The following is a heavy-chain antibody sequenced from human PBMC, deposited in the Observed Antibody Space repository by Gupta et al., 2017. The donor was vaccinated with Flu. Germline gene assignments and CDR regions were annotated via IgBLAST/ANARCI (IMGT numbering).Heavy chain of an antibody. CDR2: MNSGGDGV. D-gene: IGHD1-26*01. J-gene: IGHJ3*02. Sequence: FTFSSSWMNWVRQAPGKGLETVSMMNSGGDGVYYMDSVKGRFTISRDNAKNLLILQMNSLRAEDTAVYYCTRDPGWGARDRWGQGTRVTISS. V-gene: IGHV3-7*01. CDR3: TRDPGWGARDR. CDR1: FTFSSSW.